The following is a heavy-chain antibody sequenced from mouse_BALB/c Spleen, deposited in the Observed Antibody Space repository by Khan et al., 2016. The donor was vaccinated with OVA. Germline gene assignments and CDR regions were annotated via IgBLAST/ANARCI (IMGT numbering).Heavy chain of an antibody. CDR2: ILGDGST. D-gene: IGHD1-1*01. J-gene: IGHJ4*01. V-gene: IGHV2-3*01. CDR1: GFSLSSNG. Sequence: QVQLQQSGPGLVAPSQSLSITCTVSGFSLSSNGVSWVRQPPGKGLEWLGVILGDGSTNYHSTLKSRLIISKDNSMSQVFLKLNSLQTDDTATYYCAKFTPDYYSMDYWGQGTSVTVSS. CDR3: AKFTPDYYSMDY.